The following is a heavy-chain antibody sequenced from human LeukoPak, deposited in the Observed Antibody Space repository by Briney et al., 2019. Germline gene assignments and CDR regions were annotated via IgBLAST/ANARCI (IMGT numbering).Heavy chain of an antibody. CDR2: ISYDGSNK. J-gene: IGHJ4*02. Sequence: PGGSLRLSCAASGFTFSSYGMHWVRQAPGKGLEWVAVISYDGSNKYYADSVKGRFTISRDNSKNTLYLQMNSLRAEDTAVYYCARRLALDYWGQGTLVTVSS. CDR1: GFTFSSYG. CDR3: ARRLALDY. V-gene: IGHV3-30-3*01. D-gene: IGHD6-25*01.